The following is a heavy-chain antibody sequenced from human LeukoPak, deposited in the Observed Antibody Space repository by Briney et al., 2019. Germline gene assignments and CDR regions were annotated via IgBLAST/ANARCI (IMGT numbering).Heavy chain of an antibody. D-gene: IGHD4-23*01. CDR3: ARERVDYGGINWFDP. Sequence: ASVKVSCKASGYTFTGYHMHWVRQAPGQGLEWMGWINPNSGGTNYAQKFQGRVTMTRDTSISTAYMELSRLRSDDTAVYYCARERVDYGGINWFDPWGQGTLVTVSS. CDR1: GYTFTGYH. CDR2: INPNSGGT. V-gene: IGHV1-2*02. J-gene: IGHJ5*02.